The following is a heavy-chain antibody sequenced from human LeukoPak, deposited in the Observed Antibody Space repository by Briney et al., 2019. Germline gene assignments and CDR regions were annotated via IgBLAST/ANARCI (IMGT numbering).Heavy chain of an antibody. J-gene: IGHJ1*01. CDR1: GGSISSSIYY. CDR2: IYYSGST. V-gene: IGHV4-39*07. D-gene: IGHD6-13*01. CDR3: ARDRVGWAPGYFQH. Sequence: QSSETLSLTCSVSGGSISSSIYYWGWIRQPPGKGLEWIGSIYYSGSTYYNPSLKSRVTISVDTSKNQFSLKLSSVTAADTAVYYCARDRVGWAPGYFQHWGQGTLVTVSS.